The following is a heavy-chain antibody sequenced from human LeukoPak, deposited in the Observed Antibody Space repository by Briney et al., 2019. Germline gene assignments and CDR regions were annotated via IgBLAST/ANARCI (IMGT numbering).Heavy chain of an antibody. CDR1: GYTFTGYY. V-gene: IGHV1-2*06. Sequence: ASVKVSCKASGYTFTGYYMHWVRQAPGQGLEWMGRINPNSGGTNYAQKFQSRVTMTRDTSISTAYMELSRLRSDDTAVYYCARDPGIAARPGYFQHWGQGTLVTVSS. CDR3: ARDPGIAARPGYFQH. D-gene: IGHD6-6*01. CDR2: INPNSGGT. J-gene: IGHJ1*01.